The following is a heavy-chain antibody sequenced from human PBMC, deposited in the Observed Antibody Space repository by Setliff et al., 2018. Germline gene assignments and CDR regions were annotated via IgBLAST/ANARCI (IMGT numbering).Heavy chain of an antibody. J-gene: IGHJ4*02. Sequence: SETLSLTCTVSGFSVSSGYYWGWVRQPPGKGLEWIGSIYFTGNTYYNPSLKSRVTISMDTSKNQFSLKVSSVTAADTAVYYCARSFSRREKFLLDYWGQGALVTVSS. CDR2: IYFTGNT. CDR1: GFSVSSGYY. V-gene: IGHV4-38-2*02. CDR3: ARSFSRREKFLLDY.